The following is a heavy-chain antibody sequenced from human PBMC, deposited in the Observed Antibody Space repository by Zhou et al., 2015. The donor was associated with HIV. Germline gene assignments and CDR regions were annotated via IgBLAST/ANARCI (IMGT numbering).Heavy chain of an antibody. CDR2: INPNSGGT. CDR1: GYTFTGYY. CDR3: ARAERRYSSSGYFDY. J-gene: IGHJ4*02. D-gene: IGHD6-6*01. V-gene: IGHV1-2*04. Sequence: QVQLVQSGAEVKKPGASVKVSCKASGYTFTGYYMHWVRQAPGQGLEWMGWINPNSGGTNYAQKFQGWVTMTRDTSISTAYMELSRLRSDDTAVYYCARAERRYSSSGYFDYWGQGTLVTVSS.